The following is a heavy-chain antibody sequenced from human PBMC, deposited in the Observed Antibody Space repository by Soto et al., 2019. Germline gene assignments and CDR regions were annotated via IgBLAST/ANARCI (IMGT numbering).Heavy chain of an antibody. CDR1: GFTFSSYA. Sequence: QVQLVESGGGVVQPGRSLRLSCAASGFTFSSYAMHWVRQAPGKGLEWVAVISYDGSNKYYADSVKGRFTISRDNSKNTLYLQMNSLGAEDTAVYYCASFPSVGDGYNRYGMDVWGQGTTVTVSS. V-gene: IGHV3-30-3*01. CDR3: ASFPSVGDGYNRYGMDV. D-gene: IGHD1-26*01. J-gene: IGHJ6*02. CDR2: ISYDGSNK.